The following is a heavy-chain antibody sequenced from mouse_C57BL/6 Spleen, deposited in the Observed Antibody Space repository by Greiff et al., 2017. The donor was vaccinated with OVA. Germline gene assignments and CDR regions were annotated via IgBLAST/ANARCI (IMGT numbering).Heavy chain of an antibody. CDR1: GYAFSSSW. Sequence: QVQLKESGPELVKPGASVKISCKASGYAFSSSWMNWVKQRPGKGLEWIGRIYPGDGDTNYNGKFKGKATLTAAKSSSTAYMQLSSLTSEDSAVYFCAREGFYGNLNAMDYWGQGTSVTVSS. CDR3: AREGFYGNLNAMDY. J-gene: IGHJ4*01. V-gene: IGHV1-82*01. D-gene: IGHD2-1*01. CDR2: IYPGDGDT.